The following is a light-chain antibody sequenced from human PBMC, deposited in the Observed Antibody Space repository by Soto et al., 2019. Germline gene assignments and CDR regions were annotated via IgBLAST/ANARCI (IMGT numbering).Light chain of an antibody. CDR3: QQYGSSPYT. Sequence: EIVLTQSPGTLSLSPGERAVLSCRASQIFASNYLAWYQHKPGQAPRLLIYGASNRATDIPDRFSGGGSGTDFTLTISRLEPEDFAVFYCQQYGSSPYTFGQGTKVEIK. V-gene: IGKV3-20*01. CDR1: QIFASNY. J-gene: IGKJ2*01. CDR2: GAS.